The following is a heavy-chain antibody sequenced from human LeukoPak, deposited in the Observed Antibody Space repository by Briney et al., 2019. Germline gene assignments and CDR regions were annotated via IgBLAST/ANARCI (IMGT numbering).Heavy chain of an antibody. D-gene: IGHD5-12*01. V-gene: IGHV3-49*04. J-gene: IGHJ5*02. Sequence: PGGSLRLSCTASGFTFSDYAMSWVRQAPGKGLEWVGFIRSKAYGGTTEYAASVKGRFTISRDDSKRSAYLQMNSLKTEDTAVYYCKGAVDTWGQGTLVSVS. CDR3: KGAVDT. CDR2: IRSKAYGGTT. CDR1: GFTFSDYA.